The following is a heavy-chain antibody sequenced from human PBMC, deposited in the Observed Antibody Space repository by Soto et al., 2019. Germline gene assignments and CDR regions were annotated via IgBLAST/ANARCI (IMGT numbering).Heavy chain of an antibody. D-gene: IGHD6-19*01. V-gene: IGHV4-59*01. Sequence: QVQLQESGPGLVKPSETLSLTCTVSGGSISSYYWSWIRQPPGKGLEWIGYIYYSGSTNYNPSLKSRVTISVDTSKNQFSLQLSSVPAADTAVYYCARDQVYSGWYYYWGQGTLVTVSS. CDR2: IYYSGST. CDR3: ARDQVYSGWYYY. J-gene: IGHJ4*02. CDR1: GGSISSYY.